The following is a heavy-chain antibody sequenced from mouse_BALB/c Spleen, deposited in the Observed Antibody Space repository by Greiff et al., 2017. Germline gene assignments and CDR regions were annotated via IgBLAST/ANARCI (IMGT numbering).Heavy chain of an antibody. Sequence: DVKLVESGGGLVKPGGSLKLSCAASGFTFSDYYMYWVRQTPEKRLEWVATISDGGSYTYYPDSVKGRFTISRDNAKNNLYLQMSSLKSEDTAMYYCAREPPFAYWGQGTLVTVSA. CDR2: ISDGGSYT. J-gene: IGHJ3*01. V-gene: IGHV5-4*02. CDR3: AREPPFAY. CDR1: GFTFSDYY.